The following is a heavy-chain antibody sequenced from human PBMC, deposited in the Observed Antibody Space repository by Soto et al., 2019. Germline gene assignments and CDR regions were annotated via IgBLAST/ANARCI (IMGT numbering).Heavy chain of an antibody. CDR3: ARDSIVGAIYFDY. D-gene: IGHD1-26*01. J-gene: IGHJ4*02. CDR1: GGTFSSYT. V-gene: IGHV1-69*08. CDR2: IIPILGIA. Sequence: QVQLVQSGAEVKKPGSSVKVSCKASGGTFSSYTISWVRQAPGQGLEWMGRIIPILGIANYAQKFQGRVTITAHKSTSTAYMELSSLRSEDTAVYYCARDSIVGAIYFDYWGQGTLVTVSS.